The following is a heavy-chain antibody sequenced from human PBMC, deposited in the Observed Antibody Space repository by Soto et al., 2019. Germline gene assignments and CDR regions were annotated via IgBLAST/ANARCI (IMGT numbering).Heavy chain of an antibody. CDR2: IYSGGST. Sequence: EVQLVESGGGLIQPGGSLRLSCAASGFTVSSNYMSWVRQAPGKGLEWVSVIYSGGSTYYADSVKGRFTISRDNSKNTLYLQMNSLRAEDTAVYYCARWGVIHDYDSSGYPDACDIWGQGTMVTVSS. CDR1: GFTVSSNY. V-gene: IGHV3-53*01. D-gene: IGHD3-22*01. CDR3: ARWGVIHDYDSSGYPDACDI. J-gene: IGHJ3*02.